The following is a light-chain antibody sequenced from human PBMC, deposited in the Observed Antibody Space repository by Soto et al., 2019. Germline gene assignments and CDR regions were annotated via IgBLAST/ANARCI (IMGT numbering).Light chain of an antibody. V-gene: IGKV1-9*01. CDR3: QQRNSYPIT. CDR2: TAS. CDR1: QGISSY. Sequence: DIQLTQSPSFLSASVGDRVTITCRASQGISSYLAWYQQKPGKAPNLLIHTASTLQSGVPSRFSGSGSGTEFTLTISSLQPEDFATYYCQQRNSYPITFSQGTRLEIK. J-gene: IGKJ5*01.